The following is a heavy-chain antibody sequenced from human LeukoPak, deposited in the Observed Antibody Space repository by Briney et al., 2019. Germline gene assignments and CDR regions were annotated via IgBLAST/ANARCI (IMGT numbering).Heavy chain of an antibody. CDR1: GGSISRYY. Sequence: PSETLSLTCTVSGGSISRYYWSWVRQPPGKGLEWIGYIYYSGSTNYNPSLKSRVTISVDTSKNQFSLKLNSVTAADTAVYYCARDIVGAADSGAQGPLVTVSS. V-gene: IGHV4-59*01. J-gene: IGHJ4*02. D-gene: IGHD1-26*01. CDR3: ARDIVGAADS. CDR2: IYYSGST.